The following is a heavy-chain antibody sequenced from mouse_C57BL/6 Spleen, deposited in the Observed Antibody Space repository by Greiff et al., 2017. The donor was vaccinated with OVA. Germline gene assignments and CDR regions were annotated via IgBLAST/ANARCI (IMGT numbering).Heavy chain of an antibody. CDR3: ASFGLRRGY. D-gene: IGHD2-4*01. CDR2: IWGVGST. Sequence: VQLQQSGPGLVAPSQSLSITCTVSGFSLTSYGVDWVRQSPGKGLEWLGVIWGVGSTNYNSALKSRLSISKDNSKSQVFLKMNSLQTDDTAMYYCASFGLRRGYWGQGTTLSVSS. CDR1: GFSLTSYG. J-gene: IGHJ2*01. V-gene: IGHV2-6*01.